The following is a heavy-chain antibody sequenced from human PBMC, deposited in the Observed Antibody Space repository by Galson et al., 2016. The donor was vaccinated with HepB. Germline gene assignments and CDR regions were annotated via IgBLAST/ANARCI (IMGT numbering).Heavy chain of an antibody. J-gene: IGHJ6*02. Sequence: SETLSPTCAVSGDSISSSNWWRWVRQPTGKGLEWIGEIYHSGSTNYESSLQSRVTILMDKSKNQFSLWLSFVTAADTAMYYCARDRGGWSGRHSGGMDVWGRGTTVTVSS. CDR2: IYHSGST. CDR1: GDSISSSNW. D-gene: IGHD6-19*01. V-gene: IGHV4-4*02. CDR3: ARDRGGWSGRHSGGMDV.